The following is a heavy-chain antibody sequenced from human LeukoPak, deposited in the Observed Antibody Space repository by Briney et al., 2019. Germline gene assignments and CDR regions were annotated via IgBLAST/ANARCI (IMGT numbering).Heavy chain of an antibody. J-gene: IGHJ5*02. CDR2: IKQDGSEK. CDR3: VKNLGYGNYVGYFDP. CDR1: GFTFSSYW. Sequence: GGSLRLSCAASGFTFSSYWMSWVRQAPGKGLEWVANIKQDGSEKYYVDSVKGRFTISRDNAENSLYLQMNSLRADDTAVYYCVKNLGYGNYVGYFDPWGLGTLVTVSS. V-gene: IGHV3-7*01. D-gene: IGHD4-11*01.